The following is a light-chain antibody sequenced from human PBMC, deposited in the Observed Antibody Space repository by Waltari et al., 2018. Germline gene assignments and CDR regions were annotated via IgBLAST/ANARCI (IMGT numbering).Light chain of an antibody. CDR3: NSFTRDNTWV. CDR1: SSDVGSYNH. J-gene: IGLJ3*02. CDR2: DVN. Sequence: QSALTQPASVSGSPGQSITISCSGTSSDVGSYNHVSLFQQHPDKAPKLIIYDVNRWPSGVSDRFSGSKSGNTASLTISGLQAEDEADYFCNSFTRDNTWVFGGGTKVTVL. V-gene: IGLV2-14*01.